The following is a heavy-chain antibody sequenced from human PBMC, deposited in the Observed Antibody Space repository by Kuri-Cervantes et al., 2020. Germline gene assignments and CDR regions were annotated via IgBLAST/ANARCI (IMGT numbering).Heavy chain of an antibody. J-gene: IGHJ4*02. D-gene: IGHD1-26*01. CDR2: IRSKANSYAT. Sequence: GESLKISCAASGFTFSSYSMNWVRQASGKGLEWVGRIRSKANSYATAYAASVKGRFTISRDDSKNTAYLQMNSLKTEDTAVYYCTRHEAGAKGYWGQGTLVTVSS. CDR1: GFTFSSYS. V-gene: IGHV3-73*01. CDR3: TRHEAGAKGY.